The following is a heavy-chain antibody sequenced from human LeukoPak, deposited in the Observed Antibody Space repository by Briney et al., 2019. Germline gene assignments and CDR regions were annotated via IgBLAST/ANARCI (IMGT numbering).Heavy chain of an antibody. D-gene: IGHD6-6*01. CDR3: AGLAARSRAFDI. CDR2: INHSGST. J-gene: IGHJ3*02. Sequence: SETLSLTCAVYGGSFSGYYWSWIRQPPGKGLEWIGEINHSGSTNYNPSLKSRVTISVDTSKNQCSLKLSSVTAADTAVYYCAGLAARSRAFDIWGQGTVVTVSS. CDR1: GGSFSGYY. V-gene: IGHV4-34*01.